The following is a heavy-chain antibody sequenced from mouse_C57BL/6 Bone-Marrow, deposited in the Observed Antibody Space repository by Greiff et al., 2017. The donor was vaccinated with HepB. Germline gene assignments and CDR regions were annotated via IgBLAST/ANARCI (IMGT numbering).Heavy chain of an antibody. CDR3: ARWGSYYFDY. CDR1: GYTFTDYY. Sequence: QVQLQQSGPELVKPGASVKISCKASGYTFTDYYINWVKQRPGQGLEWIGWFYPGSGNTKYNEKFKGKATLTVDTSSSTAYMQLSSLTSEDSAVYFCARWGSYYFDYWGQGTTLTVSS. V-gene: IGHV1-84*01. CDR2: FYPGSGNT. J-gene: IGHJ2*01.